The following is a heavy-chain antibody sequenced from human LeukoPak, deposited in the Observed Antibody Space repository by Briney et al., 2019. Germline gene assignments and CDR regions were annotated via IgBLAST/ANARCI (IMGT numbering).Heavy chain of an antibody. CDR1: GFTFSSYA. Sequence: PGGSLRLSCAASGFTFSSYAMHWVRQAPGKGLEYVSAISSNGGSTYYANSVKGRFTISRDNSKNTLYLQMGSLRAEDMAVYYCARGPWFRELRPWYYGMDVWGQGTTVTVSS. J-gene: IGHJ6*02. CDR2: ISSNGGST. V-gene: IGHV3-64*01. CDR3: ARGPWFRELRPWYYGMDV. D-gene: IGHD3-10*01.